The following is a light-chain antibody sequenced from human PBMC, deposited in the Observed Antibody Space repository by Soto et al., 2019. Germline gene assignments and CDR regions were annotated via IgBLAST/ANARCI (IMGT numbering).Light chain of an antibody. CDR3: QHRSSWPIT. V-gene: IGKV3-11*01. J-gene: IGKJ5*01. Sequence: EIVLTQSPATLSLSPGERAPLSCRASQSVSSYLAWHQQKPGQAPRLLIYDASNRATGIPARFSGSGSGTDFTLTISSLEPEDFAVYYCQHRSSWPITFGQGTRLEIK. CDR2: DAS. CDR1: QSVSSY.